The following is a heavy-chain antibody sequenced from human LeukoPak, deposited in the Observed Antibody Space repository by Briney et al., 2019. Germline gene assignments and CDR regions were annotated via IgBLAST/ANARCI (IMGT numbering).Heavy chain of an antibody. V-gene: IGHV3-23*01. CDR3: AKGLGDILD. CDR1: GFTFTSYA. Sequence: GGSLRLSCAPAGFTFTSYAMSWVRQAPGEGREWVSGVSASGGRTSYADSVNGRFSISRDNSRNTLYLHMTSLRAEDSAVYYCAKGLGDILDWGQGTLVTVSS. J-gene: IGHJ4*02. D-gene: IGHD3-9*01. CDR2: VSASGGRT.